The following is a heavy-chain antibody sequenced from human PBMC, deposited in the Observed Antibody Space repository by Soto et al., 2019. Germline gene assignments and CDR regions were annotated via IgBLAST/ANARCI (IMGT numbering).Heavy chain of an antibody. CDR2: INGYNGNT. CDR1: GYTFTRSG. V-gene: IGHV1-18*01. D-gene: IGHD3-16*01. Sequence: QVQLVQSGAEVKKPGASVTVSCKASGYTFTRSGISWVRQAPGQGLEWMGWINGYNGNTNYAQKFQGRITMTTDTPTSTAYMELRSLRSDDTAVYYCARMGDVPYYYYGMDVWGQGTTVIVSS. J-gene: IGHJ6*02. CDR3: ARMGDVPYYYYGMDV.